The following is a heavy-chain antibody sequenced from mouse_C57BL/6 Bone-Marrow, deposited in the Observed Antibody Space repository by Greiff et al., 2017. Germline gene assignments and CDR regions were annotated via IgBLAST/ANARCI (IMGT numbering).Heavy chain of an antibody. Sequence: DVQLVESGGGLVQPGGSLKLSCAASGFTFSDYYMYWVRQTPEKRLEWVAYISNGGGSTYYPDTVKGRFTIPRDNAKNTLYLQMSRLKSEDTAMYYCARQGGFAYWGQGTLVTVSA. CDR1: GFTFSDYY. CDR3: ARQGGFAY. V-gene: IGHV5-12*01. J-gene: IGHJ3*01. CDR2: ISNGGGST.